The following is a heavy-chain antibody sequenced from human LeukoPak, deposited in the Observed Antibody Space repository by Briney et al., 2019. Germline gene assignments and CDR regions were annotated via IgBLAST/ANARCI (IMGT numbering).Heavy chain of an antibody. J-gene: IGHJ6*03. CDR2: IYYSGST. V-gene: IGHV4-59*01. D-gene: IGHD2-2*01. CDR1: GGSISSYY. CDR3: AREGAVVVPAATYYYYYMDV. Sequence: PSETLSLTCTVSGGSISSYYWSWIRQPPGKGLEWIGYIYYSGSTNYNPSLKSRVTISVDTSKNQFSLKLSSVTAADTAVYYCAREGAVVVPAATYYYYYMDVWGKGTTVTVSS.